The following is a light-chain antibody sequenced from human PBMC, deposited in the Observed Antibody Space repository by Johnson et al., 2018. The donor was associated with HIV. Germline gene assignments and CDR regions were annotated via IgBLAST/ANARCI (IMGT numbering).Light chain of an antibody. Sequence: QSVLTQSPSVSAAPGQKVTISCSGSSCDIGNNYVSCHQQLPGTAPKLLIYDNNKRPSGIPDRFSGSKSGTSATLGITGLQTGDEADYYCGTWDSSLSTYVFGTGTNVTVL. CDR2: DNN. J-gene: IGLJ1*01. CDR3: GTWDSSLSTYV. V-gene: IGLV1-51*01. CDR1: SCDIGNNY.